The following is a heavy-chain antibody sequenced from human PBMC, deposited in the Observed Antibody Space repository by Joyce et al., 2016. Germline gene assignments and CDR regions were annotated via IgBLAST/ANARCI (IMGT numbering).Heavy chain of an antibody. CDR1: GGSISSSGYY. V-gene: IGHV4-39*01. D-gene: IGHD2-21*02. Sequence: QLQLQESGPGLVQPSETLSLTCTVSGGSISSSGYYWGWIRQPPGKGLEWIGSFSYVGGTYDNPSLKSRLTIYVVASKNQFSLQLTSVTAADTAVFYCARRLYCGGDCYPAPFDYWGQGTLVTVSS. CDR3: ARRLYCGGDCYPAPFDY. CDR2: FSYVGGT. J-gene: IGHJ4*02.